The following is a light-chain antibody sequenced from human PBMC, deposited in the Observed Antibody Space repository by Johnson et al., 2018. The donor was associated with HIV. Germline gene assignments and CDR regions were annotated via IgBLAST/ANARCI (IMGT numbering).Light chain of an antibody. J-gene: IGLJ1*01. CDR3: GAWDSSLSAHFV. Sequence: QSVLTQPPSVSAAPGQKVTISCSGSTSNIGNNYVSWYQQLPGTAPKLLIYEKNKRPSGIPDRFSASKSGTSATLVITGLQTGDEADYYCGAWDSSLSAHFVFATVTKVTGL. CDR2: EKN. CDR1: TSNIGNNY. V-gene: IGLV1-51*02.